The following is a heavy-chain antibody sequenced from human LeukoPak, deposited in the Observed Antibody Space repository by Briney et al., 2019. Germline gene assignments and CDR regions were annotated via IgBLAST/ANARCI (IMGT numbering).Heavy chain of an antibody. J-gene: IGHJ4*02. CDR2: IYTSGST. D-gene: IGHD1-26*01. CDR1: GGSISSGSYY. Sequence: SETLSLTCTVSGGSISSGSYYWSWIRQPAGKGLEWIGRIYTSGSTNYNPSLKSRVTISVDTSKNQFSLKLSSVTAADTAVYYCARGATKLLKIGGHWGQGTLVTVSS. V-gene: IGHV4-61*02. CDR3: ARGATKLLKIGGH.